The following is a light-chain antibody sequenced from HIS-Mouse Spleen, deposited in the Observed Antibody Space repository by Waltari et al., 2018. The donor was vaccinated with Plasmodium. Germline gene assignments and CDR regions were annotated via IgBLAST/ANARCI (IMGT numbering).Light chain of an antibody. CDR2: EDS. CDR1: ALPKKY. J-gene: IGLJ3*02. CDR3: YSTDSSGNHRV. V-gene: IGLV3-10*01. Sequence: SYELTPPPSVSVSPGQTARITCPGAALPKKYAYWYQQKSGQAPVLGIYEDSKRPSGIPERFSGSSSGTMATLTISGAQVEDEADYYCYSTDSSGNHRVFGGGTKLTVL.